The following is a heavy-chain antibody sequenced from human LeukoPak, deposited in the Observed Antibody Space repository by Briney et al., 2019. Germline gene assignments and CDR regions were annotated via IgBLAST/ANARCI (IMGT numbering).Heavy chain of an antibody. CDR3: ARGLRYSSSSRRAYYFDY. D-gene: IGHD6-13*01. Sequence: SGTLSLTCTVSGGSISSSNWWSWVRQPPGKGLEWIGEINHSGSTNYNPSLKSRVTISVDTSRNQFSLKLSSVTAADTAVYYCARGLRYSSSSRRAYYFDYWGQGTLVTVSS. V-gene: IGHV4-4*02. CDR1: GGSISSSNW. CDR2: INHSGST. J-gene: IGHJ4*02.